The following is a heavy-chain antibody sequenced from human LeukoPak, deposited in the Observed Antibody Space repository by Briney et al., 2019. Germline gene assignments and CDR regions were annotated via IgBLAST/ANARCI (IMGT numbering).Heavy chain of an antibody. V-gene: IGHV1-69*13. D-gene: IGHD3-22*01. CDR2: IIPIFGTA. J-gene: IGHJ4*02. CDR3: ARERRATDDYYDSSGYLFDY. CDR1: GGTFSSYA. Sequence: ASVKVSCKASGGTFSSYAISWVRQAPGQGLEWMGGIIPIFGTANYAQKFQGRVTITADESTSTAYMELSSLRSEDTAVYYCARERRATDDYYDSSGYLFDYWGQGTLVTVSS.